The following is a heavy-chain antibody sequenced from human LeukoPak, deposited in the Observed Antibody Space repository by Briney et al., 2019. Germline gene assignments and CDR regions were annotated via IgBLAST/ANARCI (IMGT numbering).Heavy chain of an antibody. D-gene: IGHD3-22*01. Sequence: ASVKVSCKASGYTFTGYYMHWVRQAPGQGLEWMGWINPNSGGTNYAQKFQGRVTMTRDTSISTAYVELSRLRPDDTAVYYCARAFHYYDSSGYYLNYWGQGTLVTVSS. CDR2: INPNSGGT. V-gene: IGHV1-2*02. J-gene: IGHJ4*02. CDR1: GYTFTGYY. CDR3: ARAFHYYDSSGYYLNY.